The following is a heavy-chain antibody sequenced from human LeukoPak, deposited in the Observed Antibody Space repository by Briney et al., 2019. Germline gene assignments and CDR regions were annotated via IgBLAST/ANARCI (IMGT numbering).Heavy chain of an antibody. D-gene: IGHD6-6*01. J-gene: IGHJ5*02. CDR2: ISYDGSNK. CDR3: AGDSSPFT. Sequence: EGSLRLSCAASGFTFSTYGMHWVRQAPGKGLEWVAVISYDGSNKYYADSVKGRFTISRDNSKNTLYLQMNSLRAEDTAVYYCAGDSSPFTWGQGTLVTVSS. CDR1: GFTFSTYG. V-gene: IGHV3-30*03.